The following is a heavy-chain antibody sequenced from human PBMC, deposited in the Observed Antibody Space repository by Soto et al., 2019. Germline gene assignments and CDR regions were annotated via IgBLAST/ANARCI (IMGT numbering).Heavy chain of an antibody. CDR2: MNPNSGNT. J-gene: IGHJ3*02. D-gene: IGHD1-26*01. V-gene: IGHV1-8*01. Sequence: QVQLVQSGAEVKKPGASVKVSCKASGYTFTSYDINWVRQATGQGLEWMGWMNPNSGNTGYAQKLQGRVTKTRNTSISTAYMELSSLRSEDTAVYYCASSSDSGSYSDAFDIWGQGTMVTVSS. CDR1: GYTFTSYD. CDR3: ASSSDSGSYSDAFDI.